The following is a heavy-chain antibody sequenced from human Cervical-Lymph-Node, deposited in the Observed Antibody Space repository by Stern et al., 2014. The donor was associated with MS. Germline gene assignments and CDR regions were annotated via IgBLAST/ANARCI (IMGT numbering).Heavy chain of an antibody. V-gene: IGHV1-18*01. J-gene: IGHJ6*02. CDR1: GYIFTSYG. CDR2: ISADNGDT. CDR3: ARDSLIRTFGVEEGMDV. D-gene: IGHD3-3*01. Sequence: QVQLLQPGAEVKKPGASVKVSCKASGYIFTSYGISWVRQDPGQGLEWMGWISADNGDTNYAQNVQGRVTMTTDTSTNTAYMELSSLRSDDTALYYCARDSLIRTFGVEEGMDVWGQGTTVTVSS.